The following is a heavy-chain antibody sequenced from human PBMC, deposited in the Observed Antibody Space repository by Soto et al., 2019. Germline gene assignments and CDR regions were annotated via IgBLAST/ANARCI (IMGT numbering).Heavy chain of an antibody. CDR3: AREAVSGRTGFDY. CDR2: VNAYNGNT. V-gene: IGHV1-18*01. D-gene: IGHD6-19*01. CDR1: GYTFTSYG. J-gene: IGHJ4*02. Sequence: QVQLVQSGAEVKKPGASVKVSCKASGYTFTSYGISWVRQAPGQGLEWMGWVNAYNGNTNYAQKSXXRXXMTTDTSTSTAYMELRSLRSDDTAVYYCAREAVSGRTGFDYWGQGTLVTVSS.